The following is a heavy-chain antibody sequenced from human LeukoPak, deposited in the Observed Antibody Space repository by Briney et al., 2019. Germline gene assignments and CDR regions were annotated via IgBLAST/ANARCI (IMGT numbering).Heavy chain of an antibody. Sequence: SETLSLTCTVSGGSISSYYWSWIRQPPGKGLEWIGYIYYSGSTNYNPSLKSRVTISVDTSKNQFSLKLSSVTAADTAVYYCASHNSRINWFDPWGQGTLVTVSS. CDR2: IYYSGST. D-gene: IGHD6-13*01. CDR1: GGSISSYY. V-gene: IGHV4-59*08. J-gene: IGHJ5*02. CDR3: ASHNSRINWFDP.